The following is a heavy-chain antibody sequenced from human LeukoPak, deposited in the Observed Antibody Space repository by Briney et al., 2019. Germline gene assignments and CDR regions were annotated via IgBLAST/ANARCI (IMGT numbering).Heavy chain of an antibody. D-gene: IGHD5-12*01. Sequence: PGGSLRLSCVASGFSLNNYAMNWVRQAPGKGVEWVSLIIGSSGSTFYADSVKGRFTISRDKSKNTLYLQMDSLRADDTAVYYCAKWASDYIEIAYFDYWGHRSPVSVSS. J-gene: IGHJ4*01. CDR3: AKWASDYIEIAYFDY. CDR1: GFSLNNYA. V-gene: IGHV3-23*01. CDR2: IIGSSGST.